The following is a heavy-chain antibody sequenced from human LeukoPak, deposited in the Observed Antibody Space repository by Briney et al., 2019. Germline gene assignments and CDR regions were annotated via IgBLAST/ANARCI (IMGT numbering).Heavy chain of an antibody. J-gene: IGHJ4*02. V-gene: IGHV4-39*01. CDR1: GGSISSSSYY. D-gene: IGHD3-22*01. Sequence: SETLSLTCTVSGGSISSSSYYWGWIRQPPGKGLEWIGSIYYSGSTYYNPSLKSRVTISVDTSKYQFSLKLSSVTAADTAVYYCARVVVVTEHADYWGQGTLVTVSS. CDR2: IYYSGST. CDR3: ARVVVVTEHADY.